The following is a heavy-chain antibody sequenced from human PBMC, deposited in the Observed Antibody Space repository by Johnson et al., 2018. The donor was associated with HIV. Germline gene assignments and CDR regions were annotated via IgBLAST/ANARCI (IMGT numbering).Heavy chain of an antibody. V-gene: IGHV3-66*03. D-gene: IGHD5-18*01. CDR3: AVGIQLWFASEGDAFDI. J-gene: IGHJ3*02. CDR2: IYSGGKT. CDR1: GFTVSSNY. Sequence: VQLVESGGGLIQPGGSLRLSCAASGFTVSSNYMSWVRLAPGKGLEWVSVIYSGGKTYYADSVKGRFAISRDNAKSTLYLLMNYLTPEDTAMYYCAVGIQLWFASEGDAFDIWGQGTMVTVSS.